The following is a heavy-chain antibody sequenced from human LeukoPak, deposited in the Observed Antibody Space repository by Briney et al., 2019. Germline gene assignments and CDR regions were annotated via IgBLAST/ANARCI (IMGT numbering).Heavy chain of an antibody. D-gene: IGHD1-26*01. J-gene: IGHJ6*03. Sequence: ASVKVSCKASGYTFSDYPIHWVRQAPGQGLEWMGWINPKSGGTNYARKFQGRVTMTRDTSISTAYMELSRLRSDDTAVYYCARDPGSGSYWNYYYYYYMDVWGKGTTVTVSS. CDR3: ARDPGSGSYWNYYYYYYMDV. CDR1: GYTFSDYP. CDR2: INPKSGGT. V-gene: IGHV1-2*02.